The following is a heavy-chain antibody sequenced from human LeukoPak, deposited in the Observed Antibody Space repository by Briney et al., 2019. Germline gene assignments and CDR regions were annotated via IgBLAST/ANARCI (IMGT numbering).Heavy chain of an antibody. CDR3: ARDFTAVTPGIQIYFDY. CDR1: GFTFSSYA. CDR2: ISCDGSNK. D-gene: IGHD6-25*01. Sequence: PGGALRLSRAASGFTFSSYAMQSGRQAPDKGLEWVAVISCDGSNKYYANSVKSRFTISRDTSTKTHYMQMNRLRDEDTAAYYSARDFTAVTPGIQIYFDYWGQGTLVTVSS. V-gene: IGHV3-30-3*01. J-gene: IGHJ4*02.